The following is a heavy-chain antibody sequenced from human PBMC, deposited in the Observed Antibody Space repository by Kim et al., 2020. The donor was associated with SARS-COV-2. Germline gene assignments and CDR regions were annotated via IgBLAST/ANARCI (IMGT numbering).Heavy chain of an antibody. CDR1: GFTFSDYY. V-gene: IGHV3-11*06. D-gene: IGHD3-22*01. CDR3: ARDSHYYDSSGYHQDFDY. J-gene: IGHJ4*02. CDR2: ISSSSSYT. Sequence: GGSLRLSCAASGFTFSDYYMSWIRQAPGKGLEWVSYISSSSSYTNYADSVKGRFTISRDNAKNSLYLQMNSLRAEDTAVYYCARDSHYYDSSGYHQDFDYWGQGTLVTVSS.